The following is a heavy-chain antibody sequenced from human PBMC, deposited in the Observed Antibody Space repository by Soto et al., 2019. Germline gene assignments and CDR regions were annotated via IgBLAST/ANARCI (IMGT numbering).Heavy chain of an antibody. D-gene: IGHD2-15*01. Sequence: HPGGSLRLSCAASGFTFSSYAMSWFRQAPGKGLEWVSAISGSGGSTYYADSVKGRFTISRDNSKNTLYLQMNSLRAEDTAVYYCANSRRYCSGGSGYVGNFDYWGQETLFTFSA. J-gene: IGHJ4*02. CDR3: ANSRRYCSGGSGYVGNFDY. V-gene: IGHV3-23*01. CDR2: ISGSGGST. CDR1: GFTFSSYA.